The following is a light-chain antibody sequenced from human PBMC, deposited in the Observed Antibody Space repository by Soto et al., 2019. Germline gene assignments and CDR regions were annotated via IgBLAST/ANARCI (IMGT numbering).Light chain of an antibody. CDR2: GAS. CDR1: QSVSSN. Sequence: EIVMTQSPATLSVSPGERATLSCRASQSVSSNLAWYQQKPGQAPRLLIYGASTRATGIPARFSGSGSGTEFTLTISSLQSEDFAVYYCQQYNNWPLTFGQGHQVDI. CDR3: QQYNNWPLT. J-gene: IGKJ1*01. V-gene: IGKV3-15*01.